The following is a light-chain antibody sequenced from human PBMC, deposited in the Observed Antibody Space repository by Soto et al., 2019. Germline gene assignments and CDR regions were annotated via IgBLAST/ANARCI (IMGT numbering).Light chain of an antibody. CDR1: SSDVGPYKL. CDR3: CSYAASDLI. V-gene: IGLV2-23*01. CDR2: EGT. Sequence: QSALTQPASVSGSPGQSITISCSGASSDVGPYKLVAWYQQHPDKAPKLIIHEGTKRPSGVSSRFSGSQSGTTASLTISGLQAEDEADYYCCSYAASDLIFGGGTNLTVL. J-gene: IGLJ2*01.